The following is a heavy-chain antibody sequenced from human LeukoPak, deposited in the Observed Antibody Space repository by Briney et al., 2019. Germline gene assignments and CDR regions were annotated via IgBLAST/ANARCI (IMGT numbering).Heavy chain of an antibody. Sequence: ASVQVSCKASGYTFTSYGISWVRQAPGQGLEWMGWISAYNGNTNYAQKLQGRVTMTTDTSTSTAYMELRSLRSDDTAVYYCARCIAARRYFQGELDYWGQGTLVTVSS. V-gene: IGHV1-18*01. CDR2: ISAYNGNT. D-gene: IGHD6-6*01. CDR3: ARCIAARRYFQGELDY. J-gene: IGHJ4*02. CDR1: GYTFTSYG.